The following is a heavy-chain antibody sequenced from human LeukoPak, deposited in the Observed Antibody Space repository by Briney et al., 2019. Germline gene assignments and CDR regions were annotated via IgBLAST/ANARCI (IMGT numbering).Heavy chain of an antibody. D-gene: IGHD6-13*01. CDR1: GFTFSSYA. Sequence: GGXLRLSCAASGFTFSSYAMSWVRQAPGKGLEWVSAISGSGGSTYYADSVKGRFTISRDNSKNTLYLQMNGLRAEDTAVYYCAKSSSSWCFDYWGQGTLVTVSS. J-gene: IGHJ4*02. CDR3: AKSSSSWCFDY. V-gene: IGHV3-23*01. CDR2: ISGSGGST.